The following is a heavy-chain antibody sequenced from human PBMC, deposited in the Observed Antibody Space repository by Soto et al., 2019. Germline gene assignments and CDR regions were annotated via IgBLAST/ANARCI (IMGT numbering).Heavy chain of an antibody. CDR1: GGSISTSRSY. CDR3: VRQSTTGDTELWFDF. J-gene: IGHJ5*01. D-gene: IGHD2-21*01. Sequence: PSETLSLTCNVSGGSISTSRSYWAWIRQPPGKGLEWLANIFYSGSTYYNPSLASRVTVSVDTSKNEFSLKLRSVTAADTAVYYCVRQSTTGDTELWFDFSGQGTLVTVSS. CDR2: IFYSGST. V-gene: IGHV4-39*01.